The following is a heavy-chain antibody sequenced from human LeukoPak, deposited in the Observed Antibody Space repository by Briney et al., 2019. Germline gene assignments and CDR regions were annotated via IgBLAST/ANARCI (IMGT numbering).Heavy chain of an antibody. D-gene: IGHD3-9*01. CDR1: GGSISSGDYY. CDR3: AREHYDILTGYYGGDAFDI. Sequence: SETLFLTCTVSGGSISSGDYYWSWIRQPPGKGLEWIGYIYYSGSTYYNPSLKSRVTISVDTSKNQFSLKLSSVTAADTAVYYCAREHYDILTGYYGGDAFDIWGQGTMVTVSS. CDR2: IYYSGST. V-gene: IGHV4-30-4*01. J-gene: IGHJ3*02.